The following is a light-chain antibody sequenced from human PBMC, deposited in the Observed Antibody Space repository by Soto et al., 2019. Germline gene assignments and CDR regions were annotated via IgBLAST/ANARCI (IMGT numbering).Light chain of an antibody. Sequence: EIVLTQSPGTLSLSPGERATLSCRASQSVSSSYLAWYQQKPGQAPRLLIYGASIRATGIPDRFSGSGSGTDFTLTISRLEPEDFAVYYCQQYGSSITFGQGTRLEIK. J-gene: IGKJ5*01. CDR3: QQYGSSIT. V-gene: IGKV3-20*01. CDR1: QSVSSSY. CDR2: GAS.